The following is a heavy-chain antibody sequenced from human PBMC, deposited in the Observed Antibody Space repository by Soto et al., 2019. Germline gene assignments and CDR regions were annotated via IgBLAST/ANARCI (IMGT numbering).Heavy chain of an antibody. J-gene: IGHJ6*03. Sequence: EVQLVESGGGLVQPGGSLRLSCEASGFTFSSYAMHWVRQAPGKGLEYVSAISSNGGSTYYANYVKGRFTISRDNSKNTLYLQMGRLRAEDMAVYYCARDPEFSAIRQSHPDHYYYYMDVWGKGTTVTVSS. CDR1: GFTFSSYA. CDR3: ARDPEFSAIRQSHPDHYYYYMDV. V-gene: IGHV3-64*01. CDR2: ISSNGGST. D-gene: IGHD2-2*02.